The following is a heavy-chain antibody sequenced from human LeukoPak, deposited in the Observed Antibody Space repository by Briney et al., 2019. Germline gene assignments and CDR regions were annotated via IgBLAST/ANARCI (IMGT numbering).Heavy chain of an antibody. J-gene: IGHJ4*02. CDR2: IIPIFGTA. D-gene: IGHD2-21*02. CDR3: SVVTAIQSFDY. V-gene: IGHV1-69*13. Sequence: ASVKVSCKASGGTFSSYAISWVRQAPGQGLEWMGGIIPIFGTANYAQKFQGRVTITADESTSTAYMELSSLRSEDTAVYYCSVVTAIQSFDYWGQGTLVTVSS. CDR1: GGTFSSYA.